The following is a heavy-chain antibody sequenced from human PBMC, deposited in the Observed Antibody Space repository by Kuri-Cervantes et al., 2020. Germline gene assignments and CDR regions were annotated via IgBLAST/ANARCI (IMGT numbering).Heavy chain of an antibody. D-gene: IGHD5-24*01. CDR2: IYYSGST. J-gene: IGHJ6*03. V-gene: IGHV4-39*07. CDR3: ARGMATIFDYYYYMDV. Sequence: SETLSLTCTVSGGSISSSSYYWGWIRQPPGKGLEWIGSIYYSGSTYYNPSLKSRVTISVDTSKNQFSLKLSSVTAADTAVYYCARGMATIFDYYYYMDVWGKGTTVTVSS. CDR1: GGSISSSSYY.